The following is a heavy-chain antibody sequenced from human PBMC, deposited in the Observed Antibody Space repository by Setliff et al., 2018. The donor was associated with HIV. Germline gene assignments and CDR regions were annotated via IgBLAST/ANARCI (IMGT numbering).Heavy chain of an antibody. V-gene: IGHV4-31*02. J-gene: IGHJ3*02. CDR1: GGSISSGYYY. CDR2: IYYSGSS. CDR3: ARVLNPSDAFDI. Sequence: SETLSLTCSVSGGSISSGYYYWSWIRQHPGKGLEWIGYIYYSGSSYYNPSLKSRVTISVDTSKNQFSVKLSSVTATDTAVYYCARVLNPSDAFDIWGQGTMVTVSS.